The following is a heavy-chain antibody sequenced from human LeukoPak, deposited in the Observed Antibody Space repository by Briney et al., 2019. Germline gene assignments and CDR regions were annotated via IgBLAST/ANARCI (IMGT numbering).Heavy chain of an antibody. V-gene: IGHV4-61*02. J-gene: IGHJ3*02. D-gene: IGHD3-22*01. Sequence: SETLSLTCTVSGGSISSGSYYWSWIRQPAGKGLEWIGRIYTSGSTNYNPSRKSRVTISVDTSKNQFSLKLSSVTAADTAVYYCAREGAGYYDSSGYYPPAAFDIWGQGTMVTVSS. CDR1: GGSISSGSYY. CDR3: AREGAGYYDSSGYYPPAAFDI. CDR2: IYTSGST.